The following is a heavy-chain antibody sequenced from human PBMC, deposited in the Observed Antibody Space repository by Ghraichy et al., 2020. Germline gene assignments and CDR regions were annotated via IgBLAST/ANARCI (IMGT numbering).Heavy chain of an antibody. CDR3: AKSFSGYSSGSYVFHY. CDR1: GFTFDTYG. Sequence: GGSLRLSCAASGFTFDTYGMNWVRQAAGKGLEWVAFIRFDGSNKYYADSVKGRFTISRDNSKNTLYLQMSSLRAEDTAVYYCAKSFSGYSSGSYVFHYWGQGTLVTVSS. D-gene: IGHD6-19*01. J-gene: IGHJ4*02. CDR2: IRFDGSNK. V-gene: IGHV3-30*02.